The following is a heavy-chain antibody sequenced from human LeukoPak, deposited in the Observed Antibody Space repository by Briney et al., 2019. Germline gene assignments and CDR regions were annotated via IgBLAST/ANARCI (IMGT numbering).Heavy chain of an antibody. CDR1: GDSIACYY. CDR2: VYHNGNT. V-gene: IGHV4-59*01. D-gene: IGHD3-9*01. Sequence: SETLSLTCTVAGDSIACYYWSWIRQPPGKALEWIGYVYHNGNTNYNPSLKSRVTMSIDMSNNRFSLKLSSLTAADTAVYFCARNILGAPVGSDLWGQGTLVTVSS. CDR3: ARNILGAPVGSDL. J-gene: IGHJ5*02.